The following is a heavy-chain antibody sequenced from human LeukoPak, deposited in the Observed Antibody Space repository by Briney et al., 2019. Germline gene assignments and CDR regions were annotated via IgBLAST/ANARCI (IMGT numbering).Heavy chain of an antibody. CDR3: ARALEYYYGSGKFWFDP. J-gene: IGHJ5*02. V-gene: IGHV4-34*01. CDR1: GGSFSGYY. CDR2: INHSGST. Sequence: ASETLSLTCAVYGGSFSGYYWSWIRQPPGKGLEWIGEINHSGSTNYNPSLKSRVTISVDTSKNQFSLKLSSVTAADTAVYYCARALEYYYGSGKFWFDPWGQGTLVTVSS. D-gene: IGHD3-10*01.